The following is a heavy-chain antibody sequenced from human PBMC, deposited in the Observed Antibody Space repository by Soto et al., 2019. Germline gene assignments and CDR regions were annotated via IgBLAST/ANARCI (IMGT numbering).Heavy chain of an antibody. Sequence: GASVKVSCKASGGTFSSYSISWARQAPGQGLEWMGGIIPIFGTANYAQKFQGRVTITADESTSTAYMELSSLRSEDTAVYYCAIEYSSSPPYYPIGYWGQGTLVTVSS. D-gene: IGHD6-6*01. CDR2: IIPIFGTA. V-gene: IGHV1-69*13. CDR1: GGTFSSYS. J-gene: IGHJ4*02. CDR3: AIEYSSSPPYYPIGY.